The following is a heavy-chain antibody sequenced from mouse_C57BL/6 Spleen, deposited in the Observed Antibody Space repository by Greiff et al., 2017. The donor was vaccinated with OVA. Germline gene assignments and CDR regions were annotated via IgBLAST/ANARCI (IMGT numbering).Heavy chain of an antibody. Sequence: EVQLQQSGPGMVKPSQSLSLTCTVTGYSITSGYDWHWIRHFPGNKLEWMGYISYSGSTNYNPSLKSRISITHDTSKNHFFLKLNSVTTEDTATYYCARDEVGPFAYWGQGTLVTVSA. CDR3: ARDEVGPFAY. CDR1: GYSITSGYD. V-gene: IGHV3-1*01. D-gene: IGHD1-3*01. CDR2: ISYSGST. J-gene: IGHJ3*01.